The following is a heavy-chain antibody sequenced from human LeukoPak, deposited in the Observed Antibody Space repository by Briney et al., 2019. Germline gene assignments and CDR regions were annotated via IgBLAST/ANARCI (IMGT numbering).Heavy chain of an antibody. CDR2: IYYSGST. Sequence: PSETLSLTCTVSGGSISSSSYHWGWIRQPPGKGLEWIGSIYYSGSTYYNPSLKSRVTISVDTSKNQFSLKLSSVTAADTAVYYCARVNSGWLDYWGQGTLVTVSS. J-gene: IGHJ4*02. CDR1: GGSISSSSYH. CDR3: ARVNSGWLDY. D-gene: IGHD6-19*01. V-gene: IGHV4-39*07.